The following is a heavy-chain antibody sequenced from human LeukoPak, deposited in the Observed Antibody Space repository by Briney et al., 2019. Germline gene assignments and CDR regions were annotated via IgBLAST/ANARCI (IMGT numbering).Heavy chain of an antibody. V-gene: IGHV1-18*01. Sequence: ASVKVSCKASGYTSTSYGISWVRQAPGQGLEWMGWISAYNGNTNYAQKLQGRVTMTTDTSTGTAYMELRSLRSDDTAVYYCARGRRQLERQMYWFDPWGQGTLVTVSS. J-gene: IGHJ5*02. D-gene: IGHD1-1*01. CDR2: ISAYNGNT. CDR3: ARGRRQLERQMYWFDP. CDR1: GYTSTSYG.